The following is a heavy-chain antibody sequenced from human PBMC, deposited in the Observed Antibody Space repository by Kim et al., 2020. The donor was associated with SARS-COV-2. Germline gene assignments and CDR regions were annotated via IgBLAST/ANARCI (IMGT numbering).Heavy chain of an antibody. CDR3: ARARIKSGAILWYYFDS. CDR2: IKQDGSEK. Sequence: GGSLRLSCAASGFDFSSFWMSWVRQAPGKGLEWVARIKQDGSEKYYVDSVKGRFTISRDNARNSLYVQMNSLRAEDTAVYYCARARIKSGAILWYYFDSWGQGTLVTVSS. J-gene: IGHJ4*02. D-gene: IGHD2-21*01. V-gene: IGHV3-7*01. CDR1: GFDFSSFW.